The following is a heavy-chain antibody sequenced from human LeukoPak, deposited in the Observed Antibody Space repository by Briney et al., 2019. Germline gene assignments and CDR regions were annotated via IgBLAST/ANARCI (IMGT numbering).Heavy chain of an antibody. CDR2: IIPIFGTA. D-gene: IGHD6-19*01. Sequence: SVKVSCKASGGTFSSYAISWVRQAPGQGLEWMGGIIPIFGTANYAQKFQGRVTITADESTSTAYMELSSLRSEDTAAYYCARGQYSSGWNYFDYWGQGTLVTVSS. CDR1: GGTFSSYA. CDR3: ARGQYSSGWNYFDY. V-gene: IGHV1-69*01. J-gene: IGHJ4*02.